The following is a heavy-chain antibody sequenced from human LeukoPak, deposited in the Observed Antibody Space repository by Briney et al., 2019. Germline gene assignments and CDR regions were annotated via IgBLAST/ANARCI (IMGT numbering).Heavy chain of an antibody. D-gene: IGHD3-10*01. J-gene: IGHJ4*02. CDR2: ISSSSSTI. CDR3: ARGSLMVRGVPCGY. V-gene: IGHV3-48*04. Sequence: PGGSPRLSCAASGFTFSSYSMNWVRQAPGKGLEWVSYISSSSSTIYYADSVKGRFTISRDNAKNSLYLQMNSLRAEDTAVYYCARGSLMVRGVPCGYWGQGTLVTVSS. CDR1: GFTFSSYS.